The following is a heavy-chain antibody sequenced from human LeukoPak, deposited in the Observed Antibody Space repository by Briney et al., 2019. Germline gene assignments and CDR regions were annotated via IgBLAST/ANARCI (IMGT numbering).Heavy chain of an antibody. D-gene: IGHD2-2*01. CDR1: GFTFNNYW. V-gene: IGHV3-7*01. J-gene: IGHJ4*02. CDR2: IKQDGSEK. Sequence: GGSLRLSCAVSGFTFNNYWMNWVRQAPGKGLEWVANIKQDGSEKYYVDSVKGRFTISRDNAKNSLYLQMNSLRAEDTAVYYCARDIYCSSTSCYYFDYWGQGTLVTVSS. CDR3: ARDIYCSSTSCYYFDY.